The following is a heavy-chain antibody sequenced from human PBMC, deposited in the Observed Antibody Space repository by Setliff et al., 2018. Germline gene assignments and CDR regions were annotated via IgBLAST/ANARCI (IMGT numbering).Heavy chain of an antibody. V-gene: IGHV1-18*01. CDR3: ARGYYYDSSGPAAFDI. D-gene: IGHD3-22*01. CDR1: GYTFTSYG. Sequence: ASVKVSCKASGYTFTSYGISWVRRAPGQGLEWMGWISAYNGNTNYAQKLQGRVTMTTDTSTSTAYMELRSLRSDDTAVYYCARGYYYDSSGPAAFDIWGQGTMVTVSS. CDR2: ISAYNGNT. J-gene: IGHJ3*02.